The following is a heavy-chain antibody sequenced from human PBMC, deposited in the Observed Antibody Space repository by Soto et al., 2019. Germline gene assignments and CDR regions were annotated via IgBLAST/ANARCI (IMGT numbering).Heavy chain of an antibody. CDR1: GGSFSGYY. J-gene: IGHJ5*02. CDR2: INHSGST. D-gene: IGHD1-1*01. CDR3: ARGRRPELEPPWLGGRWFDP. V-gene: IGHV4-34*01. Sequence: SETLSLTCAVYGGSFSGYYWSWIRQPPGKGLEWIGEINHSGSTNYNPSLKSRVTISVDTSKNQFSLKLSSVTAADTAVYYCARGRRPELEPPWLGGRWFDPWGQGTLVTVSS.